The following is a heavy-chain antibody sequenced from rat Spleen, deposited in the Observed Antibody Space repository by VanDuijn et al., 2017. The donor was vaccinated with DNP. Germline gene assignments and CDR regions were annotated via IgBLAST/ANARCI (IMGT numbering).Heavy chain of an antibody. D-gene: IGHD1-4*01. Sequence: VQLVESGGGLVQPGRSLKLSCAASGFTFSNYVMAWVRQAPTKGLEWVASFSTGGGNTYYRDSVKGRFIISRDNAKNTLYRQMDSLRSEDTATYYCAREYPWAHYFDYWGQGVMVTVSS. CDR2: FSTGGGNT. CDR3: AREYPWAHYFDY. J-gene: IGHJ2*01. CDR1: GFTFSNYV. V-gene: IGHV5S13*01.